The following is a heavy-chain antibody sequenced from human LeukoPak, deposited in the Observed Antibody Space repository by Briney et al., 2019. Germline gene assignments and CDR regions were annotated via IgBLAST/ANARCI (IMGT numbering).Heavy chain of an antibody. CDR2: IRSKTDSYTT. CDR1: GFTFSGSA. Sequence: PGGSLRLSCAASGFTFSGSAMHWVRQASGEGLEWVGHIRSKTDSYTTAYAASVKGRFTISRDDSKNTAYLQMNSLKTEDTAVYYCTRLDYGDRYYYGMDVWGQGTTVTVSS. CDR3: TRLDYGDRYYYGMDV. J-gene: IGHJ6*02. D-gene: IGHD4-17*01. V-gene: IGHV3-73*01.